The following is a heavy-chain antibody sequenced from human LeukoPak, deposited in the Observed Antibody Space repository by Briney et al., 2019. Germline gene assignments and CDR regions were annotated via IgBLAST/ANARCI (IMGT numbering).Heavy chain of an antibody. CDR1: GFTFSTYG. Sequence: GGSLRLSCAASGFTFSTYGMHWVRQAPGKGLEWVAVIWYDGSNKYYADSVKGRFTISRDNSKNTLYLQMNSLRAEDTAVYYCAKANGGNNARFDYWGQGTLVTVSS. J-gene: IGHJ4*02. CDR2: IWYDGSNK. D-gene: IGHD4-23*01. V-gene: IGHV3-33*06. CDR3: AKANGGNNARFDY.